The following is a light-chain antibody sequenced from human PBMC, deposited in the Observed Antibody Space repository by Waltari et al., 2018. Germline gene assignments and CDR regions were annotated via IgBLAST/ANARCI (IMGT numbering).Light chain of an antibody. Sequence: QSALTQPASVSGSPGQSIALPCTGPSSDVAAYAYVSWYQQHHGKAPKLIIFDVNSRPSGVSNRFSSSKSGNTASLTISGLQPEDEADYYCSSYLSTNTEVFGGGTKVTVL. CDR3: SSYLSTNTEV. CDR1: SSDVAAYAY. J-gene: IGLJ2*01. V-gene: IGLV2-14*03. CDR2: DVN.